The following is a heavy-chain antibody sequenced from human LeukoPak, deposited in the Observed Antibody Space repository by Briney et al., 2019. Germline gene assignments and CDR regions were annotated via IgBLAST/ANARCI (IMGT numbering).Heavy chain of an antibody. J-gene: IGHJ4*02. CDR3: ATIRGQYCSGGSCYGPDY. Sequence: GGSLRLSCAASGFTFSDYYMSWIRQAPGKGLEWVSYISSSGSTIYYADSVKGRFTISRDSSKNILYLQMNSLRAEDTAVYYCATIRGQYCSGGSCYGPDYWGQGTLVTVSS. CDR1: GFTFSDYY. CDR2: ISSSGSTI. D-gene: IGHD2-15*01. V-gene: IGHV3-11*01.